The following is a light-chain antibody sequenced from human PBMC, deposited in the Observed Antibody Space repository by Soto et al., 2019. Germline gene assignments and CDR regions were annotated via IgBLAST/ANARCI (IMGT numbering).Light chain of an antibody. CDR3: CSYAGSYTFV. V-gene: IGLV2-11*01. CDR1: SSDVGGYNY. Sequence: QSALTLPRSVSGSPGQSVTISCTGTSSDVGGYNYVSWYQQHPGKAPKLMIYDVSKRPSGVPDRFSGSKSGNTASLTISGLQAEDEADYYCCSYAGSYTFVFGGGTKLTVL. J-gene: IGLJ2*01. CDR2: DVS.